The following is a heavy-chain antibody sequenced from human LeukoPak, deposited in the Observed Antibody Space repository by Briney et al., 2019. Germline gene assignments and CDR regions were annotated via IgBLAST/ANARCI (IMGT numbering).Heavy chain of an antibody. D-gene: IGHD2-2*01. CDR2: INAGNGNT. Sequence: EASVKVSCKASGYTFTSYAMHWVRQAPGQRLEWMGWINAGNGNTKYSQEFQGRVTITRDTSASTAYMELSSLRSEDMAVYYCARAGYCSSTSCYAFYFQHWGQGTLATVSS. J-gene: IGHJ1*01. CDR1: GYTFTSYA. CDR3: ARAGYCSSTSCYAFYFQH. V-gene: IGHV1-3*03.